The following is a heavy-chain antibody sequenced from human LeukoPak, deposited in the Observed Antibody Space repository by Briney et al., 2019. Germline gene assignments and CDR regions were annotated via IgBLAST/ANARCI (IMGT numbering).Heavy chain of an antibody. CDR2: ISYDGSNK. CDR3: ARDPIGSRWPYYFDY. Sequence: HSGGSLRLSCAASGFTFSSYAMHWVRQAPGKGLEWVAVISYDGSNKYYADSVKGRFTISRDNSKNTLYLQMNSLRAEDTAVYYCARDPIGSRWPYYFDYWGQGTLVTVSS. V-gene: IGHV3-30-3*01. CDR1: GFTFSSYA. J-gene: IGHJ4*02. D-gene: IGHD6-13*01.